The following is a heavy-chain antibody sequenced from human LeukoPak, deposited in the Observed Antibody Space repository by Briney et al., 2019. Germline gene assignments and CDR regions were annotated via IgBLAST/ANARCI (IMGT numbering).Heavy chain of an antibody. CDR3: ARDYRGWYYFDY. D-gene: IGHD6-19*01. Sequence: SETLSLTCTVSGGSINNYYWSWIRQSPGKGLEWIGYIYYSGSTNYNPSLKSQVTISLDTSKNQFSLKLSSVTAADTAVYYCARDYRGWYYFDYWGQGTLVTVSS. CDR1: GGSINNYY. CDR2: IYYSGST. V-gene: IGHV4-59*01. J-gene: IGHJ4*02.